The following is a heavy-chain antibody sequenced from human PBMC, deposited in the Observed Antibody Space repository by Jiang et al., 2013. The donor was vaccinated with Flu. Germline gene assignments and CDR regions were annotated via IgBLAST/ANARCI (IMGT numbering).Heavy chain of an antibody. CDR3: AKAEGNDFGDYVLNYYYHMDV. J-gene: IGHJ6*02. D-gene: IGHD4-17*01. V-gene: IGHV1-3*01. Sequence: GAEVKKPGASVKVSCEASGYTFTNYAFHWVRQAPGQGLEWIGWVNAGNGDTKYSHKFQGRVTITRDTPASTAYMELSSLRSEDTAVYYCAKAEGNDFGDYVLNYYYHMDVWGQGTPVTVSS. CDR2: VNAGNGDT. CDR1: GYTFTNYA.